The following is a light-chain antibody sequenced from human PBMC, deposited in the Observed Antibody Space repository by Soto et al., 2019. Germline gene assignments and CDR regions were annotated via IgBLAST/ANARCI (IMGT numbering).Light chain of an antibody. CDR3: CSYVDSFSVI. V-gene: IGLV2-23*02. CDR2: EVS. Sequence: QSVLTQPASVSGSPGQSITISCTGTTSDVGSYNLVSWYQQHPGKAPKLIIYEVSERPSGVSTRFSGSKSGNMASLTISGLQAEDEAEYYCCSYVDSFSVIFGGGTKLTVL. CDR1: TSDVGSYNL. J-gene: IGLJ2*01.